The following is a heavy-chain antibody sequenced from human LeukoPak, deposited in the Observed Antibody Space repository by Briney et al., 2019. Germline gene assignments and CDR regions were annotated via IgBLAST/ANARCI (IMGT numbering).Heavy chain of an antibody. CDR2: ISYSGST. CDR3: ARQGYISIYFDY. Sequence: SETLSLTCTVSGDSISTYYWSWIRQPPGKGLEWIGRISYSGSTYYNPSLKSRVTISVDTSKNQLSLKLSSVTAADTAVYYCARQGYISIYFDYWGQGTLVTVSS. D-gene: IGHD6-13*01. V-gene: IGHV4-59*05. J-gene: IGHJ4*02. CDR1: GDSISTYY.